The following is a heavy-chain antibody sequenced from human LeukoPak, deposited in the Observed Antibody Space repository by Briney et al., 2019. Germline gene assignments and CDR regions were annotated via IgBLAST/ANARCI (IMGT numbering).Heavy chain of an antibody. Sequence: SETLSLTCTVSGDSITSHYWSWIRQPPGKGLEWIGYIYDTGGANYNPFLKSRVTISRDTSKNQFSLNVTSVTAADTAIYYCARGHYYGNSGDYWGQGTLVTVSS. CDR2: IYDTGGA. V-gene: IGHV4-59*11. CDR3: ARGHYYGNSGDY. J-gene: IGHJ4*02. CDR1: GDSITSHY. D-gene: IGHD3-22*01.